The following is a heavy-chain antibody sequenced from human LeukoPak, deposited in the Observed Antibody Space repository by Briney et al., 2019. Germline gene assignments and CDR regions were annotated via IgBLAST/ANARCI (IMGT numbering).Heavy chain of an antibody. CDR1: GFAFTSYW. V-gene: IGHV3-7*01. J-gene: IGHJ4*02. CDR3: ARIGYRSSSWDY. D-gene: IGHD6-6*01. Sequence: PGGSLRLSCVASGFAFTSYWMSWVRQAPGKGLEWVANIKQDGSTKYYVDSLKGRFTISRGNAKNSVFLQMSGLRVEDTAVYYCARIGYRSSSWDYWGQGTLVTVPS. CDR2: IKQDGSTK.